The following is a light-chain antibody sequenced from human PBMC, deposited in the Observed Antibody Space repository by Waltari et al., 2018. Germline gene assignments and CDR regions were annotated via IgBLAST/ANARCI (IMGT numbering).Light chain of an antibody. V-gene: IGLV3-1*01. CDR3: QAWDTSTVV. CDR2: QGS. Sequence: SYELTQPSSVSVSPGQTASITCSGYNLGSKYVSWFQQRPGQSPVLVIYQGSERPSGIPGRFSGSNSGDTATLTISGTQAMDEAEYFCQAWDTSTVVFGGGTELTVL. J-gene: IGLJ3*02. CDR1: NLGSKY.